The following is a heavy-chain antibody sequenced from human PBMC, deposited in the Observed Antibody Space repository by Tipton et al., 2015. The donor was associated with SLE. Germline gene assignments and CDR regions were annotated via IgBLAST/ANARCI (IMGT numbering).Heavy chain of an antibody. CDR2: ISGGDGST. Sequence: SLRLSCAASGFIFSSFAMSWVRQAPGKGLEWVSTISGGDGSTSYADSVKGRFTISRDNSKNTLYLQMTSLRAEDTAVYYCARSLTYYYDSSGLLGYWGQGTLVTVSS. CDR1: GFIFSSFA. V-gene: IGHV3-23*01. J-gene: IGHJ4*02. D-gene: IGHD3-22*01. CDR3: ARSLTYYYDSSGLLGY.